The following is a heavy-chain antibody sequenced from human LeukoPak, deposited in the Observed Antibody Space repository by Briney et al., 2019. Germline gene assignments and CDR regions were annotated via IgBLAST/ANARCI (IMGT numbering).Heavy chain of an antibody. V-gene: IGHV3-7*01. CDR1: GFMFRSQW. CDR2: IKPGGSEK. Sequence: GGSLRLSCAASGFMFRSQWMSWVRQAPGRGLEWVANIKPGGSEKYYVDSVKGRFTISRDNAKSSLYLEMNSLRAEDTAVYYCARSRIDYWGQGTLVTVSS. J-gene: IGHJ4*02. CDR3: ARSRIDY.